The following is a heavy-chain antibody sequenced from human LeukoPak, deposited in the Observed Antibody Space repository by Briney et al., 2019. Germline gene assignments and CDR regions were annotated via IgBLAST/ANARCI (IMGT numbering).Heavy chain of an antibody. Sequence: ASVTVSCKASGYTLTGYYMHWVRQAPGQGLEWMGWINPNSGGTNYAQKFQGRVTMTRDTSISTAYMELSRLRSDDTAVYYCASWAEYCSSTSCYENFDYWGQGTLVTVSS. CDR1: GYTLTGYY. V-gene: IGHV1-2*02. CDR3: ASWAEYCSSTSCYENFDY. CDR2: INPNSGGT. D-gene: IGHD2-2*01. J-gene: IGHJ4*02.